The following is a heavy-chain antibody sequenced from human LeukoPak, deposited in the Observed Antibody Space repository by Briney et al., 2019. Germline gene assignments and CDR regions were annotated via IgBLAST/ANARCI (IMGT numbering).Heavy chain of an antibody. Sequence: SETLSLTCIVSGDSISNYYWSWIRQPPGKGLEWIGYTYYSGSTNYNPSLKSRVTISVDTSKNQFSLKLSSVTAADTAVYYCARDPGTMVRGKYFDLWGRGTLVTVSS. CDR1: GDSISNYY. CDR3: ARDPGTMVRGKYFDL. V-gene: IGHV4-59*01. CDR2: TYYSGST. D-gene: IGHD3-10*01. J-gene: IGHJ2*01.